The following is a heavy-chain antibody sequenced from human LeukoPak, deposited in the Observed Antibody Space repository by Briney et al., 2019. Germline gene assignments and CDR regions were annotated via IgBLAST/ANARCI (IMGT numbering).Heavy chain of an antibody. CDR1: GCTFSSYS. CDR2: ISSRSSTI. Sequence: GGALRLSCAASGCTFSSYSMNWVRQAAGQGVEWVSYISSRSSTIHYTDSVKRRFTISRDNAKSSLNLQMNSLRAEDTAVYSCARDELRGGPRGDAFDIWGQGTMVTVSS. D-gene: IGHD3-10*01. CDR3: ARDELRGGPRGDAFDI. V-gene: IGHV3-48*01. J-gene: IGHJ3*02.